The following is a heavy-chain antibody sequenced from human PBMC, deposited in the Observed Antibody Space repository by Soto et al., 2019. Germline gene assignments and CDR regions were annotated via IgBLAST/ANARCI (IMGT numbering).Heavy chain of an antibody. J-gene: IGHJ4*02. CDR1: GFTVRSNY. V-gene: IGHV3-53*02. CDR2: IYSSGNT. D-gene: IGHD3-16*01. CDR3: ARVSSPFGY. Sequence: EVQLVETGGGLIQPGGSLRLSCAVSGFTVRSNYMSWVRQAPGKGLEWVSIIYSSGNTYYADSVKGGFTMSRDTSNNTVFLQMSSLRAEDTAVYYCARVSSPFGYWGQGTLVTVSS.